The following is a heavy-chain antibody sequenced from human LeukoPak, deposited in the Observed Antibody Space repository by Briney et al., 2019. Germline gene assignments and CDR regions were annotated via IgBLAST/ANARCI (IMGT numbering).Heavy chain of an antibody. CDR1: GYIFTDYY. D-gene: IGHD3-22*01. CDR2: INPGSGGT. Sequence: GASVKVSCKASGYIFTDYYMHWVRQAPGQGLEWMGWINPGSGGTKYAQKFQGRVTMTRDTSVTTAYMELDRLRSDDTAVYYCARESRGILNYFDYWGQGTLVTVSS. J-gene: IGHJ4*02. CDR3: ARESRGILNYFDY. V-gene: IGHV1-2*02.